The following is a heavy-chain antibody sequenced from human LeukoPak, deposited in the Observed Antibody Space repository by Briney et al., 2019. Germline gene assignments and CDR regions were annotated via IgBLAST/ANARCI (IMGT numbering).Heavy chain of an antibody. V-gene: IGHV1-69*04. Sequence: ASVKVSCKASGGTFSSYAISWVRQAPGQGLEWMGRIIPILGIANYAQKFQGRVTITADKSTSTAYMELSSLRSEDTAVYYCARDNTMVRGVIGYWGQGTLVTVSS. CDR1: GGTFSSYA. D-gene: IGHD3-10*01. CDR2: IIPILGIA. CDR3: ARDNTMVRGVIGY. J-gene: IGHJ4*02.